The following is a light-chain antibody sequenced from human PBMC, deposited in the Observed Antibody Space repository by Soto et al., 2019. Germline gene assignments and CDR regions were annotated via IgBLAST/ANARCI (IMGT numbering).Light chain of an antibody. CDR1: SSDVGAYNY. CDR3: SSYTSATTYV. Sequence: QSALTQPASVSGSPGQAITISCTGTSSDVGAYNYDSWYQQYPGEAPKVIIYDVSHRPAGVSNRFSGSKSGNTASLTIYGLQTQDEADYYCSSYTSATTYVLGTGTKVTVL. J-gene: IGLJ1*01. CDR2: DVS. V-gene: IGLV2-14*01.